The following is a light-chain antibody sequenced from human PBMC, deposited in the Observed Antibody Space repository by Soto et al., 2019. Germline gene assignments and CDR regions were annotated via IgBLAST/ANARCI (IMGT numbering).Light chain of an antibody. Sequence: DIPMTQSPSTLSASVGDRVTITCRASQSISSWLAWYQQKPGKAPKLLIYDASSLDSGVPSRFSGSGSGTEFTLTISSLQPDDFATYYCQQYNSYGTFGQGTKVEIK. CDR3: QQYNSYGT. J-gene: IGKJ1*01. V-gene: IGKV1-5*01. CDR2: DAS. CDR1: QSISSW.